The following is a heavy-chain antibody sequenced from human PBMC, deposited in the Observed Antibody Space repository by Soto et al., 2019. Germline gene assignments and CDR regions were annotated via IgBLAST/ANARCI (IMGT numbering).Heavy chain of an antibody. CDR3: ARGARYPNWFHX. J-gene: IGHJ5*02. CDR1: GGSISSGGYY. V-gene: IGHV4-31*03. CDR2: IYYSGST. D-gene: IGHD3-9*01. Sequence: SETLSLTCTVSGGSISSGGYYWSWIRQHQGKGLELIGYIYYSGSTYYNPSLKSRVTISVDTSKNQFSLKLSSVTAADTAVYYCARGARYPNWFHXWGQGTLLTVSX.